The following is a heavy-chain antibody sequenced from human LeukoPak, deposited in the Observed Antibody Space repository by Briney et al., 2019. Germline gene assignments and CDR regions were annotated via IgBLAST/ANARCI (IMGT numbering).Heavy chain of an antibody. CDR2: INPNSGGT. Sequence: GASVKVSCKASGYTLTGYYMHWVRQAPGQGLEWMGWINPNSGGTNYAQKFQGRVTMTRDTSISTAYMELSRLRSDDTAVYYCARSVADIAVASEEFDYWGQGTLVTVSS. V-gene: IGHV1-2*02. D-gene: IGHD6-19*01. CDR1: GYTLTGYY. J-gene: IGHJ4*02. CDR3: ARSVADIAVASEEFDY.